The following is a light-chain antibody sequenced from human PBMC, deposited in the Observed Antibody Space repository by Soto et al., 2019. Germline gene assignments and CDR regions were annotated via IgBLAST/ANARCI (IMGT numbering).Light chain of an antibody. Sequence: IVLTQSPXTLSLSPXXXAXLSXXXIQSVSTYLAWYQQRPGQAPRLLIYDASYRATDIPPRFSGSGSGTDFTLTISSLEPEDFAVYYCQQRRSWPPTITFGQGTRLEIK. J-gene: IGKJ5*01. CDR1: QSVSTY. CDR2: DAS. CDR3: QQRRSWPPTIT. V-gene: IGKV3-11*01.